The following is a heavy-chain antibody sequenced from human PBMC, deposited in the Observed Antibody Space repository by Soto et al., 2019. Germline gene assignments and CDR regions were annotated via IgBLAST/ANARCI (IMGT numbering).Heavy chain of an antibody. CDR3: ARGDAVAGNAYYYYGMDV. D-gene: IGHD6-19*01. Sequence: QVQLVQYGAEVKKPGSSVKVSCKASGGTFSSYAISWVRQAPGQGLEWMGGIIPIFGTANYAQKFQGRVTITADESTSTAYMELSSLRSEDTAVYYCARGDAVAGNAYYYYGMDVWGQGTTVTVSS. CDR2: IIPIFGTA. CDR1: GGTFSSYA. V-gene: IGHV1-69*01. J-gene: IGHJ6*02.